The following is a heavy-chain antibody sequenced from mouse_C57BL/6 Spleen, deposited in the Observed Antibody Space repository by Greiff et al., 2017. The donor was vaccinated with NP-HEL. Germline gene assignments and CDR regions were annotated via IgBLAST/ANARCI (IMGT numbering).Heavy chain of an antibody. D-gene: IGHD1-1*01. Sequence: QVQLQQSGAELMKPGASVKLSCKATGYTFTGYWIEWVKQRPGHGLEWIGEILPGSRSTNYNEKFKGKATFTADTSSNTAYMQLSSLTTEDSAIYYCARGVLRRAYAMDYWGQGTSVTVSS. J-gene: IGHJ4*01. CDR2: ILPGSRST. V-gene: IGHV1-9*01. CDR1: GYTFTGYW. CDR3: ARGVLRRAYAMDY.